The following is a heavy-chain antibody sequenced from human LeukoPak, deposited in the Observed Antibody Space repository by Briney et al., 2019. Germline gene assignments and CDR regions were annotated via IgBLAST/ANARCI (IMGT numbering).Heavy chain of an antibody. CDR1: GGSITPYY. D-gene: IGHD5-12*01. CDR3: ARGNRGYETFDY. V-gene: IGHV4-4*07. Sequence: KPSETLFLTCTVSGGSITPYYWSWIRQPAGKGLEWIGRVYASGNTKYNPSLKSRVTMSVDTSKSQVSLNMTSATAADTAVYFCARGNRGYETFDYWGQGALVTVSS. J-gene: IGHJ4*02. CDR2: VYASGNT.